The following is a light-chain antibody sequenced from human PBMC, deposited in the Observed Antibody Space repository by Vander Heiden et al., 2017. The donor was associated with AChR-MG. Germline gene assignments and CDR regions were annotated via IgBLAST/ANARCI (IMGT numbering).Light chain of an antibody. V-gene: IGLV1-44*01. Sequence: QSVLTQPPSASGTPGQRVTISCSGSSSNIGSNTVSWYQQLPGTAPKLLIYKSNQRPSGVPDRCSGSKSGTSASLAISGLQSEDEADYYCAAWDDSLNGFVFGTGTKVTVL. CDR2: KSN. J-gene: IGLJ1*01. CDR1: SSNIGSNT. CDR3: AAWDDSLNGFV.